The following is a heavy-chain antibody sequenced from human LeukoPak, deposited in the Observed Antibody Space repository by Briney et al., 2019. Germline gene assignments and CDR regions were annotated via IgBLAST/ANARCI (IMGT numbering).Heavy chain of an antibody. J-gene: IGHJ4*02. CDR3: ARGPYGY. Sequence: GGSLRLSCAASGFTFSGYEMNWVRQAPGKGRWWVSYISSSGSSIFYADSVKGRFTISRDNAKHSLYLQMNIPRAEDTAVYYCARGPYGYWGQGTLVTVSS. V-gene: IGHV3-48*03. CDR2: ISSSGSSI. D-gene: IGHD2-21*01. CDR1: GFTFSGYE.